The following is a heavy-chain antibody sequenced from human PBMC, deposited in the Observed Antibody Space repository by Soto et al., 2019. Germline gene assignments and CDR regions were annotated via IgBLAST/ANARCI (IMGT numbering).Heavy chain of an antibody. V-gene: IGHV4-59*01. J-gene: IGHJ3*02. CDR1: GGSISTYY. CDR3: ARQIGDDPFDI. D-gene: IGHD3-3*01. Sequence: PSETLSLTCTVSGGSISTYYWNWIRQSPGKGLEWIGYIYRTGSTHYNPSLNSRVAISLDTSRNKFSLKLNSVTAADTAVYFCARQIGDDPFDIWDQGTMVTVSS. CDR2: IYRTGST.